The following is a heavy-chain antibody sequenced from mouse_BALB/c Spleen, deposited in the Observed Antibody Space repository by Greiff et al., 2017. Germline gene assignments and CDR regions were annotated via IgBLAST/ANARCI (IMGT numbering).Heavy chain of an antibody. CDR2: IRNKANGYTT. D-gene: IGHD1-1*01. J-gene: IGHJ3*01. V-gene: IGHV7-3*02. Sequence: EVQGVESGGGLVQPGGSLRLSCATSGFTFTDYYMSWVRQPPGKALEWLGFIRNKANGYTTEYSASVKGRFTISRDNSQSILYLQMNTLRAEDSATYYCARDGGDYYVASWFAYWGQGTLVTVSA. CDR1: GFTFTDYY. CDR3: ARDGGDYYVASWFAY.